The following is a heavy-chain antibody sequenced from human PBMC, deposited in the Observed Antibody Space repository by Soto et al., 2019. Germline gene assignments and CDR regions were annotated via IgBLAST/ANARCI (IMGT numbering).Heavy chain of an antibody. CDR2: IYYSGST. D-gene: IGHD2-15*01. CDR3: ARLVRYCSGGSCYFTRDAFDI. CDR1: GGSISSYY. V-gene: IGHV4-59*08. Sequence: SETLSLTCTVSGGSISSYYWSWIRQPPGKGLEWIGYIYYSGSTNYNPSLKSRVTISVDTSKNQFSLKLSSVTAADTAVYYCARLVRYCSGGSCYFTRDAFDIWGQGTMVTVS. J-gene: IGHJ3*02.